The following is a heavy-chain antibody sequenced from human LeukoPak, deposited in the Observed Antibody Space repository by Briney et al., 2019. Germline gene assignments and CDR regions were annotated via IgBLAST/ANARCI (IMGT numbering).Heavy chain of an antibody. CDR2: IYYSGST. J-gene: IGHJ4*02. CDR1: GGSISSSSYY. D-gene: IGHD1-14*01. Sequence: PSETLSLTCTVSGGSISSSSYYWGWIRQPPGKGLEWIGSIYYSGSTYYNPSLKSRVTISVDTSKNQFSLKLSSVTAADTAVYYCARDFRSGMWFRDGYYFDYWGQGTLVTVSS. CDR3: ARDFRSGMWFRDGYYFDY. V-gene: IGHV4-39*07.